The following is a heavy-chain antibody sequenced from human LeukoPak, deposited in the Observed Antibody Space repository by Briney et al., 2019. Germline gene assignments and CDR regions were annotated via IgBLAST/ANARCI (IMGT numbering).Heavy chain of an antibody. D-gene: IGHD6-13*01. CDR2: INAGNGDT. CDR1: GYTFTTYA. Sequence: ASVTVSFKGSGYTFTTYAIHWMRQGAGQRLEWMGWINAGNGDTKYSQRFQGRVTLTRATSASTAYMELSSLRSEDTAVYFCARGAAAVDYWGQGTRVTVSS. V-gene: IGHV1-3*01. CDR3: ARGAAAVDY. J-gene: IGHJ4*02.